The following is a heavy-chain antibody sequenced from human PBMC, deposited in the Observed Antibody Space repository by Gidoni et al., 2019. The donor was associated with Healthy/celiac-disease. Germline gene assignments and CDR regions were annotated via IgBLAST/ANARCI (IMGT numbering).Heavy chain of an antibody. V-gene: IGHV3-23*01. J-gene: IGHJ6*02. CDR2: ISGSGGST. Sequence: EVQLLESGGGLVKPGGSLRLPCAASGFPFSSYAMSWVRQAPGKGLEWVSAISGSGGSTYYADSVKGRFTISRDNSKNTLYLQMNSLRAEDTAVYYCAKGAGAAAVSVYYYGMDVWGQGTTVTVSS. CDR3: AKGAGAAAVSVYYYGMDV. D-gene: IGHD6-13*01. CDR1: GFPFSSYA.